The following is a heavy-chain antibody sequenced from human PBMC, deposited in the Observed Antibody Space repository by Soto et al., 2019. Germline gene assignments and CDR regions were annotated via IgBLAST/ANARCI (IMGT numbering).Heavy chain of an antibody. CDR2: MNPNSGNT. D-gene: IGHD3-3*01. CDR3: ARGYRAITIFGVVIGSDYYYGMDV. Sequence: ASVKVSCKASGYTFTSYDINWVRQATGQGLEWMGWMNPNSGNTGYAQKFQGRVTMTRNTSISTAYMELSSLRSEDKAVYYCARGYRAITIFGVVIGSDYYYGMDVWGQGTTVTVSS. V-gene: IGHV1-8*01. CDR1: GYTFTSYD. J-gene: IGHJ6*02.